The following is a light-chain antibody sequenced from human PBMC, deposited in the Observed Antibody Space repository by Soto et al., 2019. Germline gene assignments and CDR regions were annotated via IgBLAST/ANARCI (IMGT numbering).Light chain of an antibody. V-gene: IGLV2-11*01. Sequence: QSALTQPRSVSGSPGQSVTISCTGTSSDVGGYKYVSWYQQHPGKAPKVMIYDVSKRPSGVPDRFSGSKSGNTASLTISGLQAVDEADYYCCSHAGSYTYVFGTGTKVTVL. CDR3: CSHAGSYTYV. CDR1: SSDVGGYKY. J-gene: IGLJ1*01. CDR2: DVS.